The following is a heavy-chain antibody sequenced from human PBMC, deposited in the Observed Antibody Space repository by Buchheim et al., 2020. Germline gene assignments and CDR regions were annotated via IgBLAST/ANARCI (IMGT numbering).Heavy chain of an antibody. CDR1: GFTFSTYS. CDR3: ARDGIPDFGGYYFDY. Sequence: EVQLVESGGGLVQPGGSLRLSCAASGFTFSTYSMNLVRQAPGKGLEWVSYISSSSSTIYYADSGKGRLTISRDNAQNSLYLKMNSLRAEDTAVYYCARDGIPDFGGYYFDYWGQGTL. D-gene: IGHD3-16*01. J-gene: IGHJ4*02. V-gene: IGHV3-48*01. CDR2: ISSSSSTI.